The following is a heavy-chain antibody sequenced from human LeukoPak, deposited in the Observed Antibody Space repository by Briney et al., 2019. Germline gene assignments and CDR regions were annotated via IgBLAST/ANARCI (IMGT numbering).Heavy chain of an antibody. CDR3: ASSNHFWSGYYLLDY. J-gene: IGHJ4*02. V-gene: IGHV4-34*01. CDR2: IDHSGST. D-gene: IGHD3-3*02. CDR1: GGAISSYY. Sequence: PSETLSLTCTVSGGAISSYYWSWIRQPPGKGLEWIGEIDHSGSTNYNPSLKSRVTISVDTSKNQFSLELSSVTAADTAVYYCASSNHFWSGYYLLDYWGQGTLVTVSS.